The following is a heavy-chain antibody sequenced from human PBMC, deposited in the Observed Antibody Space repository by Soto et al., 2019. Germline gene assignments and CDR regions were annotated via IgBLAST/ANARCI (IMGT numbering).Heavy chain of an antibody. D-gene: IGHD6-13*01. CDR2: ISSSSSYI. CDR1: GFTFSSYS. Sequence: GGSLRLSCAASGFTFSSYSMNWVRQAPGKGLEWVSSISSSSSYIYYADSVKGRFTISRDNAKNSLYLQMNSLRAEDTAVYYCAREWYIGEQQLEYWGQGALVTVSS. J-gene: IGHJ4*02. V-gene: IGHV3-21*01. CDR3: AREWYIGEQQLEY.